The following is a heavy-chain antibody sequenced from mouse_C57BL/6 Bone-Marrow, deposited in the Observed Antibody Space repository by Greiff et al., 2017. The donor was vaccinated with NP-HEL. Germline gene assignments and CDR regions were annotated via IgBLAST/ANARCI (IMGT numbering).Heavy chain of an antibody. D-gene: IGHD1-1*01. J-gene: IGHJ2*01. Sequence: QVQLQQSGPELVKPGASVKISCKASGYTFTDYYINWVKQRPGQGLEWIGWVFPGRGSTFYTERFKGKATLTVDKSSSKAYMLLSSLTSEDSAVYFCAREVTTVVLYYFDYWGQGTTLTVSS. CDR2: VFPGRGST. CDR3: AREVTTVVLYYFDY. V-gene: IGHV1-75*01. CDR1: GYTFTDYY.